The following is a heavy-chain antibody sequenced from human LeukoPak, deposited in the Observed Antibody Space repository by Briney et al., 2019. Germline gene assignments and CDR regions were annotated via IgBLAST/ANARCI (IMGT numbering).Heavy chain of an antibody. V-gene: IGHV3-23*01. Sequence: GGSLRLSCATSGFSFTDYPMSWVRQAPGKGLEWVCTVTYSGVATYHADSVKGRFTISRDNSKNTLSLQMNSLRAEDTAIYYCAKHDYGDFTPSPFPIWGQGTLVTVSS. D-gene: IGHD4-17*01. CDR1: GFSFTDYP. CDR2: VTYSGVAT. CDR3: AKHDYGDFTPSPFPI. J-gene: IGHJ4*02.